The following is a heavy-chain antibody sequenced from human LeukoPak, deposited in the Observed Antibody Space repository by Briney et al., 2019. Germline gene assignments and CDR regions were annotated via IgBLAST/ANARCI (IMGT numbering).Heavy chain of an antibody. CDR2: IKSKTDGGTT. CDR3: TTEATAAAAADY. Sequence: GGSLRLSCAASGFTFSNAWMSWVRQAPGKGLEWVGRIKSKTDGGTTDYAAPVKGRFTISRDDSKNTLYLQMNSLKTEDTAVYHCTTEATAAAAADYWGQGTLVTVSS. V-gene: IGHV3-15*01. D-gene: IGHD6-13*01. J-gene: IGHJ4*02. CDR1: GFTFSNAW.